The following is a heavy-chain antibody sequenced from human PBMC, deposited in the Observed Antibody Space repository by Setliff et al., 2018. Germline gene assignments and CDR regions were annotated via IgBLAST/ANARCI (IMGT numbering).Heavy chain of an antibody. D-gene: IGHD3-22*01. V-gene: IGHV4-34*01. CDR3: ARILVDSSGDSDYFDY. J-gene: IGHJ4*02. CDR2: INPSGST. CDR1: GQSLSDYY. Sequence: PSETLSLTCAIYGQSLSDYYWSWVRQPPGKGLEWIGEINPSGSTNYNPSLESRVTISVDTSKNQFSLKLSSVTAADTAVYYCARILVDSSGDSDYFDYWGQGTLVTVSS.